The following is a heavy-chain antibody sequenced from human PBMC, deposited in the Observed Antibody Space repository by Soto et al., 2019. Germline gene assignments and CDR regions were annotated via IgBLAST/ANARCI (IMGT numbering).Heavy chain of an antibody. CDR3: ARLTSGSTTVRAFDY. J-gene: IGHJ4*02. CDR1: GGSISSYY. V-gene: IGHV4-59*08. Sequence: SETLSLTCTVSGGSISSYYWSWIRQPPGKGLEWIGYIYYSGSTNYNPSLKSRVTISVDTSKNQFSLKLSSVTAADTAVYYCARLTSGSTTVRAFDYWGQGTLVTVSS. D-gene: IGHD4-17*01. CDR2: IYYSGST.